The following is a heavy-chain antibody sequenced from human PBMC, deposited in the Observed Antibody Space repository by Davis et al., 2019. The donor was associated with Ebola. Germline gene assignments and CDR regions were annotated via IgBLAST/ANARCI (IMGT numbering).Heavy chain of an antibody. V-gene: IGHV1-2*04. CDR3: ARDQPHYYGDWGAFDY. J-gene: IGHJ4*02. CDR2: INPNSGGT. D-gene: IGHD4-17*01. CDR1: GYTFTGYY. Sequence: ASVKVSCKASGYTFTGYYMHWVRQAPGQGLEWMGWINPNSGGTNYAQKFQGWVTMTRDTSISTAYMELSRLRSDDTAVYYCARDQPHYYGDWGAFDYWGQGTLVTVSS.